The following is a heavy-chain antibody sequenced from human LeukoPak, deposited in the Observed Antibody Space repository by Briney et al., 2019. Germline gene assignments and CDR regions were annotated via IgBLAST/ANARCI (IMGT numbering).Heavy chain of an antibody. CDR3: ARRTFGGVIKY. V-gene: IGHV4-39*07. J-gene: IGHJ4*02. D-gene: IGHD3-16*01. Sequence: SETLSLTCTVSGGSITTHNFYWGWIRQPPGKGLEWIGEINHSGSTNYNPSLKSRVTISVDTSKNQFSLKLSSATAADTAVYYCARRTFGGVIKYWGQGTLVTVSS. CDR2: INHSGST. CDR1: GGSITTHNFY.